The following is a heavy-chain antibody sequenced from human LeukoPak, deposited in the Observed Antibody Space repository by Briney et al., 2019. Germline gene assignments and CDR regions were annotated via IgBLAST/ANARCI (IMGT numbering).Heavy chain of an antibody. J-gene: IGHJ4*02. CDR2: IYTSGST. CDR3: ASSQKWLDLFDY. D-gene: IGHD6-19*01. V-gene: IGHV4-61*02. CDR1: GGFLHRGCYQ. Sequence: PSLTESLPHAVCGGFLHRGCYQGSWIPQPAGKGLEYIGRIYTSGSTNYNPSLKSRVTISVDTSKNQFSLKLSSVPAADTAVYYCASSQKWLDLFDYWGQGTLVTVSS.